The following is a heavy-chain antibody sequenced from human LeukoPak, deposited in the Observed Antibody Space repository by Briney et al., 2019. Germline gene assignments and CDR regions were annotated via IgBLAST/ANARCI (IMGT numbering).Heavy chain of an antibody. J-gene: IGHJ4*02. Sequence: ASVEVSCKASGYTFTSYYMHWVRQAPGQGLEWMGIINPSGGSTSYAQKFQGRVTMTRDMSTSTVYMELSSLRSEDTAVYYCARGYCGGDCYEDGGFDYWGQGTLVTVSS. CDR2: INPSGGST. CDR1: GYTFTSYY. CDR3: ARGYCGGDCYEDGGFDY. V-gene: IGHV1-46*01. D-gene: IGHD2-21*02.